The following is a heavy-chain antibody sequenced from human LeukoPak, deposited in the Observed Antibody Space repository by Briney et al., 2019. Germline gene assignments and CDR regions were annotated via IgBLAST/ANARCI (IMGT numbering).Heavy chain of an antibody. CDR3: AKDRDPYSSGTWDS. Sequence: PGGSLRLSCAASGFTFTDHYMSWIRQAPGKGLEWVSYISSGSTYTNYADSVKGRFTISRDNAKNTLSLQMNSLRPEDTAMYFCAKDRDPYSSGTWDSWGQGTLVIVSS. CDR1: GFTFTDHY. D-gene: IGHD3-22*01. J-gene: IGHJ1*01. V-gene: IGHV3-11*06. CDR2: ISSGSTYT.